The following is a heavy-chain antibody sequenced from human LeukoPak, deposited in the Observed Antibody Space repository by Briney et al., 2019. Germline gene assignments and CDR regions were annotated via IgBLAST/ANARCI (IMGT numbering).Heavy chain of an antibody. Sequence: KCGESLQISCKGSGYSFTSYWIGWVRQLPVKGLEWMGIIYPGDSDTRYSPSFQGQVTISADKSISTAYLQWSSLKASDTAMYYCARQSVGASSHFDYWGQGTLVTVSS. D-gene: IGHD1-26*01. V-gene: IGHV5-51*01. CDR1: GYSFTSYW. CDR3: ARQSVGASSHFDY. CDR2: IYPGDSDT. J-gene: IGHJ4*02.